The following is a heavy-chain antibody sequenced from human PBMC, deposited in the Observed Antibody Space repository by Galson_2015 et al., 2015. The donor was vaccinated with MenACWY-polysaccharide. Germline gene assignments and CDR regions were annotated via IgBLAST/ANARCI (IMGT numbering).Heavy chain of an antibody. CDR1: GFSFRNYW. V-gene: IGHV3-7*01. J-gene: IGHJ3*02. D-gene: IGHD2-15*01. CDR2: IKQDGSEK. CDR3: ARAHCSGGTCYQVLALDI. Sequence: SLRLSCAASGFSFRNYWMTWVRQAPGKGLDWVATIKQDGSEKYYVGSLTGRFSISRDNAKNSLYLQMDSLRAEDTALYYCARAHCSGGTCYQVLALDIWGQGTMVTVSS.